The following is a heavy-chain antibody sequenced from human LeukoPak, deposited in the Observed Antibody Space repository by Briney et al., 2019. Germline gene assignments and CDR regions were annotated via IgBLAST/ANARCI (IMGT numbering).Heavy chain of an antibody. CDR1: GGSISSYY. Sequence: PSETLSLTCTVSGGSISSYYWSWIRQPPGKGLEWIGYIYYSGSTNYNPSLKSRVTISVDTSKNQFSLKLSSVTAADTAVYYCARGRRNYDSSGYYLDYWGQGTLVTVSS. D-gene: IGHD3-22*01. CDR2: IYYSGST. CDR3: ARGRRNYDSSGYYLDY. V-gene: IGHV4-59*01. J-gene: IGHJ4*02.